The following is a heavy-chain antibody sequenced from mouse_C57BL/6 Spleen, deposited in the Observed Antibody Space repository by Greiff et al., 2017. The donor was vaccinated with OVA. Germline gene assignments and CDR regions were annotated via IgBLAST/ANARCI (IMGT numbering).Heavy chain of an antibody. CDR1: GFTFSDYG. CDR3: ASTTVVRVYYAMDY. J-gene: IGHJ4*01. Sequence: EVQLVESGGGLVKPGGSLKLSCAASGFTFSDYGMHWVRQAPEKGLEWVAYISSGSSTIYYADTVKGRFTISRDNAKNTLFLQMTSLRSEDTAMYYCASTTVVRVYYAMDYWGQGTSVTVSS. V-gene: IGHV5-17*01. CDR2: ISSGSSTI. D-gene: IGHD1-1*01.